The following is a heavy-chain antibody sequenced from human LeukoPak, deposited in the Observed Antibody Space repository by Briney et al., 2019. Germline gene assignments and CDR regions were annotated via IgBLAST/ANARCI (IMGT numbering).Heavy chain of an antibody. CDR1: GFTFSSYW. Sequence: GGSLRLSCAASGFTFSSYWMHWVRQAPGKGLVWVSRINSDGSSTSYADSVKGRFTVSRDNSKNTLYLQMNSLRAEDTAVYYCAKFTRHYDILTAYYEGSFDYWGQGTLVTVSS. CDR3: AKFTRHYDILTAYYEGSFDY. CDR2: INSDGSST. D-gene: IGHD3-9*01. V-gene: IGHV3-74*01. J-gene: IGHJ4*02.